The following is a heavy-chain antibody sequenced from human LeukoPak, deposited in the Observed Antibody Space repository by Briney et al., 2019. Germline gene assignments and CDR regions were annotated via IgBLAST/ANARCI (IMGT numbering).Heavy chain of an antibody. CDR3: ARDPRGAYYYDSSGYNRVWFDP. Sequence: SQTLSLTCTVSGYSISSGYYWGWIRQPPGKGLEWIGSIYHSGSTYYNPSFKSRVTISVDTSKNQFSLKLSSVTAADTAVYYCARDPRGAYYYDSSGYNRVWFDPWGQGTLVTVSS. CDR1: GYSISSGYY. CDR2: IYHSGST. V-gene: IGHV4-38-2*02. J-gene: IGHJ5*02. D-gene: IGHD3-22*01.